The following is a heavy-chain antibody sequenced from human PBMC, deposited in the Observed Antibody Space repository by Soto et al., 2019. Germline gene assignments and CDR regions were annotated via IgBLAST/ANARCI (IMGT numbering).Heavy chain of an antibody. V-gene: IGHV1-69*13. J-gene: IGHJ5*02. D-gene: IGHD3-22*01. CDR3: ARGWDHYDSSGLLTWFDP. CDR1: GGTFTDLG. Sequence: ASVKVSWKASGGTFTDLGLHWVRQAPGQGLEWMGGIIPIFGTPNYAQKFQGRVIITADEFTSTAHMELSSLRSEDTAVYYCARGWDHYDSSGLLTWFDPWGQGTLVTVSS. CDR2: IIPIFGTP.